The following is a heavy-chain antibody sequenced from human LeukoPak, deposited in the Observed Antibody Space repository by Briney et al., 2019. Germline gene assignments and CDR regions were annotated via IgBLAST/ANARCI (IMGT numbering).Heavy chain of an antibody. CDR1: GGSISSGGYY. V-gene: IGHV4-31*03. CDR2: IYYSGST. D-gene: IGHD3-10*01. Sequence: PSETLSLTCTVSGGSISSGGYYWSWIRQHPGKGLEWIGYIYYSGSTYYNPSLKSRVTISVDTSKNQFSLKLSSVTAADTAVYYCARVPYYYGSGAHDYWGQGTLVTVSS. CDR3: ARVPYYYGSGAHDY. J-gene: IGHJ4*02.